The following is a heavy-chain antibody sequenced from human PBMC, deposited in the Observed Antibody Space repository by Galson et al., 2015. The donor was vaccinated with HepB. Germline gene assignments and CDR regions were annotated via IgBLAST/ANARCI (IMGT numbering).Heavy chain of an antibody. CDR2: IRYDGSNK. J-gene: IGHJ4*02. Sequence: SLRLSCAAPGFSFFNYGMHWVRQAPGKGLEWVAFIRYDGSNKYYGDSVKGRFTISRDNSNKMVYLQMNSLRAEDTAVYYCAKDSSGPYTSIWYGNTLDYWGQGTLVTVSS. CDR3: AKDSSGPYTSIWYGNTLDY. V-gene: IGHV3-30*02. D-gene: IGHD6-13*01. CDR1: GFSFFNYG.